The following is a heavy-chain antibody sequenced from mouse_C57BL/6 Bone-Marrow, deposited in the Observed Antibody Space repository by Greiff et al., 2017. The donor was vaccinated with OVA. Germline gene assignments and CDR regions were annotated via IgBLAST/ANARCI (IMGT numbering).Heavy chain of an antibody. CDR2: ISDGGSYT. D-gene: IGHD1-2*01. CDR1: GFTFSSYA. V-gene: IGHV5-4*01. Sequence: EVHLVESGGGLVKPGGSLKLSCAASGFTFSSYAMSWVRQTPEKRLEWVATISDGGSYTYYPDNVKGRFTISRDNAKNNLYLQMSHLKSEDTAMYYCARAPLIRWYFDVWGTGTTVTVSS. CDR3: ARAPLIRWYFDV. J-gene: IGHJ1*03.